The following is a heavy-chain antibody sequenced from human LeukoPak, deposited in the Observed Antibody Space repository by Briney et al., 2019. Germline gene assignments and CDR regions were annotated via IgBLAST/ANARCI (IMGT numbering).Heavy chain of an antibody. CDR2: ISGSGANK. D-gene: IGHD3-22*01. V-gene: IGHV3-23*01. CDR3: AKGMSATSGYLELEY. Sequence: PGGSLRLSCAASGFTFSNYVMTWVRQSPGKGLEWVSSISGSGANKYSADSVKGRCTISRDNSKKTLYLQMNSLRAEDTAVYYCAKGMSATSGYLELEYWGQGTLVIVSS. J-gene: IGHJ4*02. CDR1: GFTFSNYV.